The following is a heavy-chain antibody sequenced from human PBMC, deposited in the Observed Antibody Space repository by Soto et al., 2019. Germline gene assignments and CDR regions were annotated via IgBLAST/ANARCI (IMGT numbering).Heavy chain of an antibody. Sequence: GGSLRLSCAASGFTFSNYGMHWVRQAPGKGLEWVALIWYDGSNKYYADSVKGRFTISRDNSKNTLYLQMNSLRAEDMAVYYCARVLAGSSWSDFDYWGQGT. CDR3: ARVLAGSSWSDFDY. CDR1: GFTFSNYG. D-gene: IGHD6-13*01. CDR2: IWYDGSNK. V-gene: IGHV3-33*01. J-gene: IGHJ4*02.